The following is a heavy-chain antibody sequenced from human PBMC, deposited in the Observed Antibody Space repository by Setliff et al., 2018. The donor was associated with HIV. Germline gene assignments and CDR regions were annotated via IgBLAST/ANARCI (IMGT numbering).Heavy chain of an antibody. D-gene: IGHD3-22*01. Sequence: GSLRLSCAASGFAFSFYAMNWIRQPPGKGLEWVGSIYHSGTTYYNPSLKSRVTISVDTSKNQFSLKLSSVTAADTAAYYCASLKGHYFDTSGYYNNWFDPWGQGTLVTVSS. CDR3: ASLKGHYFDTSGYYNNWFDP. CDR2: IYHSGTT. V-gene: IGHV4-38-2*01. J-gene: IGHJ5*02. CDR1: GFAFSFYA.